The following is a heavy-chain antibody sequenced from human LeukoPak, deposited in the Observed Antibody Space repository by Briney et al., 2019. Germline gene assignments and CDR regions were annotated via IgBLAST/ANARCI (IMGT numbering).Heavy chain of an antibody. V-gene: IGHV4-4*02. J-gene: IGHJ4*02. D-gene: IGHD5-18*01. CDR3: ARRRGYSYGYIEY. Sequence: SETLSLTCAVSGGSISSSNWWSWVRQPPGKGLEWIGEIYHSGSTNYNPSLKSRVTISVDKSKNQFSLKLSSVTAADTAVYYCARRRGYSYGYIEYWGQGTLVIVSS. CDR2: IYHSGST. CDR1: GGSISSSNW.